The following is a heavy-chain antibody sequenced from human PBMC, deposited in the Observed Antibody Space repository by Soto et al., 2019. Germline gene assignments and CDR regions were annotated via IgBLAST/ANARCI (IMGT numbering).Heavy chain of an antibody. CDR1: GYTFTSYG. D-gene: IGHD6-13*01. J-gene: IGHJ5*02. V-gene: IGHV1-3*01. CDR2: INAANGDT. Sequence: GSSVQVSCQASGYTFTSYGIHWVRKAPGQRLELMGWINAANGDTKYSPKFPGRGTITRDTSASTAYMELSSLRSEDTAVYYCVRRHVSATGIDWLEPWGKRTLGTDSA. CDR3: VRRHVSATGIDWLEP.